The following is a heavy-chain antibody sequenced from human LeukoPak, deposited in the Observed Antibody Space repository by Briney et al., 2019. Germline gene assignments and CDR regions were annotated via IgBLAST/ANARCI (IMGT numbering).Heavy chain of an antibody. D-gene: IGHD4-11*01. J-gene: IGHJ4*02. CDR3: ARADSNNYKFLDY. Sequence: GSLKLPCEASNFSFSDYPLNWVRQAPGRGMEWVSYINGDGTSIYYADSLKGRFTISRDNAKRSVYLQMTSLGVEDTAVYFCARADSNNYKFLDYWGPGTLVTVSS. CDR2: INGDGTSI. V-gene: IGHV3-48*01. CDR1: NFSFSDYP.